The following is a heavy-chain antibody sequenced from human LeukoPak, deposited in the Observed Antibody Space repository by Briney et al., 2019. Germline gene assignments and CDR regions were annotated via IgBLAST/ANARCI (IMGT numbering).Heavy chain of an antibody. V-gene: IGHV1-2*02. D-gene: IGHD6-19*01. CDR3: ARAGIAVEWFDP. J-gene: IGHJ5*02. CDR2: INPNSGGT. Sequence: ASVKVSCKASGYTFTGYYMHWVRQALGQGLEWMGWINPNSGGTNYAQKFQGRVTMTRDTSISTAYTELSRLRSDDTAVYYCARAGIAVEWFDPWGQGTLVTVSS. CDR1: GYTFTGYY.